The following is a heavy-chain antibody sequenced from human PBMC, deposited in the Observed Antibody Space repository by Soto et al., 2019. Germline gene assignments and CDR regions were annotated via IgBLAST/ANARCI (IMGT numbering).Heavy chain of an antibody. CDR1: RFSFSYYW. J-gene: IGHJ4*02. CDR3: ARENWGSYDY. V-gene: IGHV3-7*03. CDR2: LDQFGTQT. Sequence: EVQLVESGGDLVQPGGSLRLSCAASRFSFSYYWMTWVRQAPGKGLEWVATLDQFGTQTFYVDSVKGRFTISRDNARNLLYLQMTSLRAEDTAFYYCARENWGSYDYWGQGSLVTVSS. D-gene: IGHD7-27*01.